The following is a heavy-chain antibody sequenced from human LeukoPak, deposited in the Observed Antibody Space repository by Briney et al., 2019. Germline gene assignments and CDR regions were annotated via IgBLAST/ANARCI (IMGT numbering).Heavy chain of an antibody. J-gene: IGHJ3*02. V-gene: IGHV5-51*01. Sequence: GAPLNISCKASGYSFTCYWIGWVRQMPGKGLWGTGIIYPGDSDTRYSPSFEGQATTSANTSISTAYPQCSSLKASDTAMYYGARLFIPIFGVAMGNLDAFDIWGQGTMVTVSS. CDR3: ARLFIPIFGVAMGNLDAFDI. CDR1: GYSFTCYW. CDR2: IYPGDSDT. D-gene: IGHD3-3*01.